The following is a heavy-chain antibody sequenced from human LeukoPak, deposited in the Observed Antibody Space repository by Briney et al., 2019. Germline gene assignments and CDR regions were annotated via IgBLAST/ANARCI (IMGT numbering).Heavy chain of an antibody. J-gene: IGHJ4*02. Sequence: GGSLRLSCTVSGFTVSSNSMSWVRQAPGKGLEWVSFIYSDNTHYSDSVKGRFTISRDNSKNTLYLQMNSLRAEDTAVYYCAKYTSGWVNDYWGQGTLVTVSS. CDR1: GFTVSSNS. CDR3: AKYTSGWVNDY. CDR2: IYSDNT. D-gene: IGHD6-19*01. V-gene: IGHV3-53*01.